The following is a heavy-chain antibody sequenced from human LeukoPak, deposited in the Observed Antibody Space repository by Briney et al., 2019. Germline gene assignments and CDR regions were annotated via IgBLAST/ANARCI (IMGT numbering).Heavy chain of an antibody. CDR1: GFTFSSHW. D-gene: IGHD3-16*02. V-gene: IGHV3-74*01. J-gene: IGHJ3*02. Sequence: GGSLRLSCAASGFTFSSHWMHWVRQAPGKGLVWVSRINSDGSSTNYADSVKGRFTISRDNAKNTLYLQMDSLRAEDTAVYYCARGYRDAFDIWGQGTMVTVSS. CDR3: ARGYRDAFDI. CDR2: INSDGSST.